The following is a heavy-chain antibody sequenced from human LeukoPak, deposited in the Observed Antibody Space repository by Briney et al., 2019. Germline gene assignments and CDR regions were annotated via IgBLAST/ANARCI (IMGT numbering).Heavy chain of an antibody. CDR1: GYTFTSFG. J-gene: IGHJ4*02. D-gene: IGHD3-10*01. Sequence: ASVKVSCKASGYTFTSFGISWVRQAPGQGPEWMGWVNTNNANTYYAQRFQGRLTMTTDTSTSTVYMELSSLRSEDTAVYYCARDHEYYYGSGSYYPGGCDYWGQGTLVTVSS. CDR2: VNTNNANT. V-gene: IGHV1-18*01. CDR3: ARDHEYYYGSGSYYPGGCDY.